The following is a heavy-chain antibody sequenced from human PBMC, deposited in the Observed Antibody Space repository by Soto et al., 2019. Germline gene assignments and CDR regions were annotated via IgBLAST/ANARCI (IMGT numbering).Heavy chain of an antibody. CDR2: IRGDGSRE. CDR3: ARDVNFGDGTAYYDVFDI. V-gene: IGHV3-7*05. Sequence: DVQLVDSGGDLVQPGGSLRLSCAASGFTFGNYWMAWVRQPPGKGLEWVANIRGDGSREYYLDSVRVRFSVSRDNAQESLYLQMTGLRVEDTAVYYCARDVNFGDGTAYYDVFDIWGQGTVVTVSS. D-gene: IGHD2-21*01. J-gene: IGHJ3*02. CDR1: GFTFGNYW.